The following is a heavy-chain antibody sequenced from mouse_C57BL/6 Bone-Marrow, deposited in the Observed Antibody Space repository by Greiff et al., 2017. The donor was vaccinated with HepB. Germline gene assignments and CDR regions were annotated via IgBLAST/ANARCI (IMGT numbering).Heavy chain of an antibody. J-gene: IGHJ4*01. D-gene: IGHD1-1*01. CDR1: GFSLTSYG. CDR2: IWRGGST. Sequence: VQLHQSGPGLVQPSQSLSITCTVSGFSLTSYGVHWVRQSPGKGLEWLGVIWRGGSTDYNAAFMSRLSITKDNSKSQVFFKMNSLQADDTAIYYCAKGDYGSSYGYYAMDYWGQGTSVTVSS. V-gene: IGHV2-5*01. CDR3: AKGDYGSSYGYYAMDY.